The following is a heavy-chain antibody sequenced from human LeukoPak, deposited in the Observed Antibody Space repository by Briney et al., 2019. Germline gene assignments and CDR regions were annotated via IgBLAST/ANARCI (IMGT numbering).Heavy chain of an antibody. CDR2: FDPEDGET. Sequence: ASVKVSCKVSGYTLTELSMHWVRQAPGKGLEWMGGFDPEDGETIYAQKFQGRVTMTRDMSTSTVYMELSSLRSEDTAVYYCARDSGGNWNYGPRYYFDYWGQGTLVTVSS. CDR3: ARDSGGNWNYGPRYYFDY. V-gene: IGHV1-24*01. D-gene: IGHD1-7*01. J-gene: IGHJ4*02. CDR1: GYTLTELS.